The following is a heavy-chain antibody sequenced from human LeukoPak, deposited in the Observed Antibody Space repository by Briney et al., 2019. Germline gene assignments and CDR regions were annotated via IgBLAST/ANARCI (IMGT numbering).Heavy chain of an antibody. CDR1: GYTFTSHY. Sequence: ASVKVSCKASGYTFTSHYMHWVRQAPGQGLEWMGIINPTGGSTTYAQKFQGRVTMTEDTSTDTAYMELSSLRSEDTAVYYCATEVLPCNWNLGYWGQGTLVTVSS. J-gene: IGHJ4*02. D-gene: IGHD1-20*01. V-gene: IGHV1-46*01. CDR2: INPTGGST. CDR3: ATEVLPCNWNLGY.